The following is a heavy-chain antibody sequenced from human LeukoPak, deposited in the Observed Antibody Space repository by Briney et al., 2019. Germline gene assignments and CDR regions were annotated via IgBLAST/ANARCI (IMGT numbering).Heavy chain of an antibody. CDR2: IWNDASHD. Sequence: GSLRLSCAASGFTFSSYDMHWVRQAPGKGLEWVAVIWNDASHDNYVDSVKGRFSISRDNSKNTLYLQVNSLRAEDTAVYYCAKERKLLPFDCWGQGTLVTVSS. V-gene: IGHV3-30*02. CDR1: GFTFSSYD. D-gene: IGHD4-23*01. J-gene: IGHJ4*02. CDR3: AKERKLLPFDC.